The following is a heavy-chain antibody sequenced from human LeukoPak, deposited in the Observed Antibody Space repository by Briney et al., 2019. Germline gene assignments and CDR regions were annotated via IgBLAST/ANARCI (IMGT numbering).Heavy chain of an antibody. V-gene: IGHV1-18*01. CDR1: GYTFTSYG. Sequence: APVKVSCKASGYTFTSYGISWVRQAPGQGLEWMGWISAYNGNTNYAQKLQGRVTMTTDTSTSTAYMELRSLRSDDTAVYYCARDGYSSSWYPSWFDPWGQGTLVTVSS. CDR3: ARDGYSSSWYPSWFDP. J-gene: IGHJ5*02. D-gene: IGHD6-13*01. CDR2: ISAYNGNT.